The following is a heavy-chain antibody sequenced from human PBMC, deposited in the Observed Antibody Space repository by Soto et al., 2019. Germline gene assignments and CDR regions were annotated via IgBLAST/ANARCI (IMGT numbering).Heavy chain of an antibody. CDR3: ARVPGYCSGGSCYNFDY. CDR2: IYYSGST. Sequence: SLSLTCTVSGGGISSGGYYWSWMLEHPCKCLECIWYIYYSGSTYYNPSLKSRVTISVDTSKNQFSLKLSSVTAADTAVYYCARVPGYCSGGSCYNFDYWGQGTLVTVSS. V-gene: IGHV4-31*02. D-gene: IGHD2-15*01. CDR1: GGGISSGGYY. J-gene: IGHJ4*02.